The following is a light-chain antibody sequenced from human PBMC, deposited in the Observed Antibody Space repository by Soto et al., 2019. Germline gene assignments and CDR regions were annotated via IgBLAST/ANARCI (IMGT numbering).Light chain of an antibody. CDR1: SSNIGSNT. Sequence: QSVLTQPPSVSGTPGQRVTISCSGSSSNIGSNTVNWYQQFPGTAPRLLIYSSYQRPSGVPDRFSGSQSGTSASLAISGLQSDDEAYYYCAAWDDSLKAIFGGGTQLTVL. J-gene: IGLJ7*01. CDR3: AAWDDSLKAI. CDR2: SSY. V-gene: IGLV1-44*01.